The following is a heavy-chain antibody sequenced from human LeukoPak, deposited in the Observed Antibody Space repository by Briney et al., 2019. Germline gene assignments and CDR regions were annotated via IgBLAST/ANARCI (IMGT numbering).Heavy chain of an antibody. J-gene: IGHJ3*02. D-gene: IGHD2/OR15-2a*01. Sequence: NPSQTLSLTCTVSGGSISSGSYYWSWIRQPPGKGLEWIGEINHSGSTNYNPSLKSRVTISVDTSKNQFSLKLSSVTAADTAVYYCARGKSEDFLAFDIWGQGTMVTVSS. CDR1: GGSISSGSYY. V-gene: IGHV4-39*07. CDR3: ARGKSEDFLAFDI. CDR2: INHSGST.